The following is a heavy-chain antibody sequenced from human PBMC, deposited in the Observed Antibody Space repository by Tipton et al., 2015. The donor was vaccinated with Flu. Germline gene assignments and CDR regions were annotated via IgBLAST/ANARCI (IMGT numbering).Heavy chain of an antibody. CDR1: GFTFNNYA. D-gene: IGHD3-9*01. CDR2: IGGNGGFT. CDR3: AQEVSRYDILTGSPIVGR. Sequence: VQLVQSGGGLVQPGRSLRLSCTASGFTFNNYALSWVRQVPGKGLEWISTIGGNGGFTNYAESVKGRFTISRDNSRNTMDLQMHSLRAEDTAYYYCAQEVSRYDILTGSPIVGRWGPGTLVIVSS. V-gene: IGHV3-23*04. J-gene: IGHJ4*02.